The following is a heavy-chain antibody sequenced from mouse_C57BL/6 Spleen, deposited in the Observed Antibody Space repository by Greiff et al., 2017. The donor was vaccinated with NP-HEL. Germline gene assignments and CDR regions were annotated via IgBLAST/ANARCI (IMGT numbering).Heavy chain of an antibody. Sequence: QVQLQQPGAELVKPGASVKMSCKASGYTFTSYWITWVKQRPGQGLEWIGDIYPGSGSTNYNETFKSKATLTVDTSSSTAYMQLSSLTSEDSAVYYCARWGFTTVCDYWGQGTTLTVSS. CDR3: ARWGFTTVCDY. CDR1: GYTFTSYW. V-gene: IGHV1-55*01. J-gene: IGHJ2*01. D-gene: IGHD1-1*01. CDR2: IYPGSGST.